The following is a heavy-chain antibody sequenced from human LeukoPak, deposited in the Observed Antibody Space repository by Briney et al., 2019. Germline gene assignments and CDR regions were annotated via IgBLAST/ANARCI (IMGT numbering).Heavy chain of an antibody. CDR1: GFTFSSYA. Sequence: GGSLRLSCAASGFTFSSYALSWVRQAPGKGLAWVSAFSGSGGSTYYADSVKGRFTISRDNSKNTLYLQMNSLRAEDTAVYYCAKDESLDYGDYSGAFDIWGQGTMVTVSS. CDR3: AKDESLDYGDYSGAFDI. D-gene: IGHD4-17*01. CDR2: FSGSGGST. V-gene: IGHV3-23*01. J-gene: IGHJ3*02.